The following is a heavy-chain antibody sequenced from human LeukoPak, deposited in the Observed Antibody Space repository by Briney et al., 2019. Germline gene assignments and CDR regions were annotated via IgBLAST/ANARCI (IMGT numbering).Heavy chain of an antibody. CDR3: AKDVLPIVASPED. Sequence: PGRSLRLSCAASGFTFSSYAMHWVRQAPGKGLEWVAVISYDGSNKYYADSVKGRFTISRGNSKNTLYLQMNSLRAEDTAVYYCAKDVLPIVASPEDWGQGTLVTVSS. V-gene: IGHV3-30*04. D-gene: IGHD5-12*01. CDR1: GFTFSSYA. CDR2: ISYDGSNK. J-gene: IGHJ4*02.